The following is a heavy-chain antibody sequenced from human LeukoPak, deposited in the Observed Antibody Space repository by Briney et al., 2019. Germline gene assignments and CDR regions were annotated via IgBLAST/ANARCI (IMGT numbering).Heavy chain of an antibody. Sequence: ASETLSLTCTVSGGSISSGSYYWSWIRQPAGKGLEWIGRIYTSGSTNYNPSLKSRVTISVDTSKNLFSLQLSSVTAADTAVYYCARVLLSNYDFWSGYSNWFDPWGQGTLVTVSS. D-gene: IGHD3-3*01. CDR3: ARVLLSNYDFWSGYSNWFDP. CDR1: GGSISSGSYY. J-gene: IGHJ5*02. CDR2: IYTSGST. V-gene: IGHV4-61*02.